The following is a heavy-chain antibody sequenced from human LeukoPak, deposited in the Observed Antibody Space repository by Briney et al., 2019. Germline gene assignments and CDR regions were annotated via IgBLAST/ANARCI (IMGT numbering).Heavy chain of an antibody. D-gene: IGHD5-12*01. CDR2: IYYSGRT. J-gene: IGHJ2*01. V-gene: IGHV4-59*01. Sequence: SETLSLTCSVSGGSISSYYWSWIRQPPGKGLEWIGYIYYSGRTNYNPSLKSRVTISVDTSKNQFSLKLSSVTAADTAVYYCARVGSQSYWYFDLWGRGTLVTVSS. CDR1: GGSISSYY. CDR3: ARVGSQSYWYFDL.